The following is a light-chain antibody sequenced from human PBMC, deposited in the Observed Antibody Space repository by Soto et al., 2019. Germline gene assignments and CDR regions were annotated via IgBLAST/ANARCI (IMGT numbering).Light chain of an antibody. Sequence: DIQMTQSPTTLSASVGYRVTITCRASQSISSWLAWYQQKPGKAPKLLIYDASSRVTGIPDRFSGSGSGTDFTLTITRLEPEDFAVYYCQQYQSLTFGGGTKVDIK. CDR3: QQYQSLT. CDR1: QSISSW. CDR2: DAS. J-gene: IGKJ4*01. V-gene: IGKV1-5*01.